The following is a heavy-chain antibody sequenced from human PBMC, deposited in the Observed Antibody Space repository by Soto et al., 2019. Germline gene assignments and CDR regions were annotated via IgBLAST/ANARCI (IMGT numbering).Heavy chain of an antibody. CDR2: IYYSGST. D-gene: IGHD7-27*01. Sequence: QVQLQESGPGLVKPSETLSLTCTVSGGSISSYYWSWIRQPPGKGLEWIGYIYYSGSTDYDPSLKSRLTISVDTSKNQFSLKLSSVTAADTAVYYCARRWGTYFEFWGQGTLVTVSS. CDR1: GGSISSYY. J-gene: IGHJ4*02. V-gene: IGHV4-59*01. CDR3: ARRWGTYFEF.